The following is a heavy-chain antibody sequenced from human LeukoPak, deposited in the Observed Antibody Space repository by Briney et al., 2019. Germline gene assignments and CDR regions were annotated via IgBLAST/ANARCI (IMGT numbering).Heavy chain of an antibody. J-gene: IGHJ4*02. V-gene: IGHV4-59*01. Sequence: PSETLSLTCTVSGGSISSYYWSWIRQPPGKGLEWIGYIYYSGSTNYNPSLKSRVTISVDTSKNQFSLKLSSVTAADTAVYYCARNSYYGSGSYPDYWGQGTLATVSS. CDR3: ARNSYYGSGSYPDY. D-gene: IGHD3-10*01. CDR1: GGSISSYY. CDR2: IYYSGST.